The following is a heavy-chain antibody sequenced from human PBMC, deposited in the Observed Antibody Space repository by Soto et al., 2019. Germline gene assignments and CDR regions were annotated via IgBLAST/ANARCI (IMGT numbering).Heavy chain of an antibody. CDR3: AREADILNWFDP. Sequence: PGGSLRLSCAASGFTVSSYSMNWVRQAPGKGLEWVSYISSSSTIYYADSVKGRFTISRDNAKNSLYLQMNSLRAEDTAVYYCAREADILNWFDPWGQGTLVTVSS. V-gene: IGHV3-48*01. CDR1: GFTVSSYS. CDR2: ISSSSTI. D-gene: IGHD3-9*01. J-gene: IGHJ5*02.